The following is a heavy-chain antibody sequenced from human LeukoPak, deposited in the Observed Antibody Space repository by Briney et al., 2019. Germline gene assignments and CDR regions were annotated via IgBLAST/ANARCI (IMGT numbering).Heavy chain of an antibody. D-gene: IGHD3-3*01. V-gene: IGHV4-34*01. CDR1: GGSFSVYY. Sequence: SETLSLTCAVCGGSFSVYYWSWIRQPPGKGLEWIGEINHSGSTNYNPSLKSRVTISVDTSKNQFSLKLSSVTAADTAVYYCARVKRFWSGYYYWFDPWGQGTLVTVSS. CDR3: ARVKRFWSGYYYWFDP. J-gene: IGHJ5*02. CDR2: INHSGST.